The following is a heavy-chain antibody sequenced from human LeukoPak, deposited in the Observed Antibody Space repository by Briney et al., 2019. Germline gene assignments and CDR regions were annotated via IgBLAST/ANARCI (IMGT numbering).Heavy chain of an antibody. J-gene: IGHJ4*02. D-gene: IGHD1-7*01. V-gene: IGHV4-59*01. Sequence: SETLSLTCTVSGGSISSYYWSWIRQPPGKGLEWIGYIYYSGSTNYNPSLKSRVTISVDTSKNQFSLKLSSVTAADTAVYYCARLYGNFQNYYDYWGQGTLVTVSS. CDR1: GGSISSYY. CDR2: IYYSGST. CDR3: ARLYGNFQNYYDY.